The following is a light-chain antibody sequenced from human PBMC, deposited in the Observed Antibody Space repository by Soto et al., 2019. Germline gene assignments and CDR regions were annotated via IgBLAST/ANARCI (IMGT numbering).Light chain of an antibody. CDR2: DDN. CDR3: SSYAGSNDLI. V-gene: IGLV6-57*02. Sequence: NFMLTQSHSVSESPAKTVTISCTGGSGSIASSSVQLYQQRPASAPITVIFDDNQRPSGVPDRFSGSKSGNTASLTVSGLQADDEGDYYCSSYAGSNDLIFGGGTKLTVL. CDR1: SGSIASSS. J-gene: IGLJ2*01.